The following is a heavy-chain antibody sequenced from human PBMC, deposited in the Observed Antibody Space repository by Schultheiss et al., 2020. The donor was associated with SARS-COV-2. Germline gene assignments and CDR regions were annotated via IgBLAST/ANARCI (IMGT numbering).Heavy chain of an antibody. D-gene: IGHD1-26*01. Sequence: SQTLSLTCAISGDSVSSNSAAWNWIRQSPSRGLEWLGRTYYRSKWYNDYAVSVKSRITINPDTSKNQFSLQLNSVTPEDTAVYYCARGGEWELLGTRVFDYWGQGTLVTVSS. V-gene: IGHV6-1*01. CDR2: TYYRSKWYN. CDR3: ARGGEWELLGTRVFDY. CDR1: GDSVSSNSAA. J-gene: IGHJ4*02.